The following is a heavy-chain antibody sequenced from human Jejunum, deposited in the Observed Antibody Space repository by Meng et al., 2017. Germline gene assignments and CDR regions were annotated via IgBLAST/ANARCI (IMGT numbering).Heavy chain of an antibody. Sequence: GGSLRLSCAASGFSVSNNYMTWVRQAPGKGLEWVSNLYSGGSTYYADSVKGRFTISRDNSKNTLNLQMDSLIPEDTAVYYCARGHYYDRSPSGALDIWGQGTMVTVSS. CDR1: GFSVSNNY. CDR2: LYSGGST. J-gene: IGHJ3*02. D-gene: IGHD3-22*01. CDR3: ARGHYYDRSPSGALDI. V-gene: IGHV3-66*02.